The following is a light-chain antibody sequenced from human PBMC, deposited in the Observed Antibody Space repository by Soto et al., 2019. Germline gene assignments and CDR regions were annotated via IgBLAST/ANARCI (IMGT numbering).Light chain of an antibody. Sequence: DIQMTQSPSSLSASVGDRVTITCRASQTISTYLNWYQQKPGKAHKVLIYGASSLQSGVPTRFSGSGSGTDFTLTISSLQPEESATYYCQQSYSYTRMFGQGTKVDIK. CDR2: GAS. V-gene: IGKV1-39*01. J-gene: IGKJ1*01. CDR1: QTISTY. CDR3: QQSYSYTRM.